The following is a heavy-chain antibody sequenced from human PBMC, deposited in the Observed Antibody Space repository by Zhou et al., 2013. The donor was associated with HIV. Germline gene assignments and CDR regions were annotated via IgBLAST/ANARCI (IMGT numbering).Heavy chain of an antibody. Sequence: QVQLVQSGAEVKKPGSSVKVSCKASGDTFSNYGISWVRQAPGQGPEWMGGIIPIFGTTNYAQNFQGRITITTDESTSTAYMELSSLRSEDTAVYYCGRDGSGDSFYHYYLDVWGKGTTVTVTS. V-gene: IGHV1-69*05. CDR3: GRDGSGDSFYHYYLDV. J-gene: IGHJ6*03. CDR1: GDTFSNYG. CDR2: IIPIFGTT. D-gene: IGHD7-27*01.